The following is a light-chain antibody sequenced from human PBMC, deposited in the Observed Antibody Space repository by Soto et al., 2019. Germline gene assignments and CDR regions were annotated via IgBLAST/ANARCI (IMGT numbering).Light chain of an antibody. V-gene: IGKV1-39*01. J-gene: IGKJ2*01. CDR2: AAS. CDR1: QTISNY. CDR3: QQSYNTPYT. Sequence: DIQMTQSPSSLSASVGDRVTITCRASQTISNYLNWYQQKPGKAPRLLIYAASSLQSGVPSRFSGSASGTDFTLTINSLQPEDFASYYCQQSYNTPYTFCPGTNVEIK.